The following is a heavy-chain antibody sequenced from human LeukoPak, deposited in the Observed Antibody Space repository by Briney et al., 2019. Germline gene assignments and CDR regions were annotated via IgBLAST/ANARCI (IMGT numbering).Heavy chain of an antibody. CDR2: IFNSGSI. J-gene: IGHJ4*02. CDR3: ASRPAGTTWYGVFDY. D-gene: IGHD6-13*01. Sequence: SETVSLTCSVSSASRNSYYWIWIPQPPGKRREWIGHIFNSGSINYNPSLRSRVTMSLDTSRDQFFLRLNSVTAADTAIYYCASRPAGTTWYGVFDYWSQGTRVTVSS. V-gene: IGHV4-59*01. CDR1: SASRNSYY.